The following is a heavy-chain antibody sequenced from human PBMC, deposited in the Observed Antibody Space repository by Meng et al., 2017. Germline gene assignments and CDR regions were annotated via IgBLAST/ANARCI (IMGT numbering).Heavy chain of an antibody. CDR1: GGTFSSYA. V-gene: IGHV1-2*02. CDR3: ARDKFGELFDY. CDR2: INPNSGGT. Sequence: ASVKVSCKASGGTFSSYAISWVRQAPGQGLEWMGWINPNSGGTNYAQKFQGRVTMTRDTSISTAYMELSRLRSDDTAVYYCARDKFGELFDYWGQGKLVNGAS. D-gene: IGHD3-10*01. J-gene: IGHJ4*02.